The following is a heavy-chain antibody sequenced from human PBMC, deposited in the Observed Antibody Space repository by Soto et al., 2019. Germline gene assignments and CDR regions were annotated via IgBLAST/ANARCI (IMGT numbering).Heavy chain of an antibody. CDR3: ARGSYYDSSGSYWAFDY. J-gene: IGHJ4*02. Sequence: GGSLRLSCAASGFTFSSYWMSWVRQAPGKGLEWVANIKQDGSEKYYTDSVKGRFTISRDNSKNTLYLQMNSLRAEDTAVYYCARGSYYDSSGSYWAFDYWGQGTLVTVSS. V-gene: IGHV3-7*01. CDR2: IKQDGSEK. CDR1: GFTFSSYW. D-gene: IGHD3-22*01.